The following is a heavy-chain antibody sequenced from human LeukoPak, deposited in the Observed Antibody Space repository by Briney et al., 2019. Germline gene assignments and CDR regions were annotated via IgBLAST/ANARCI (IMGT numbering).Heavy chain of an antibody. Sequence: PSETLSPTCSVSGGSVRSDNYYWSWIRQPPGKRLEWFGYIYYTGSLNYNPSLKSRVTISVDTSKNQFSLTVTSVTAADTAVYYCARVPHGGDHFDSWGQGTLVTVSS. CDR2: IYYTGSL. D-gene: IGHD2-21*01. J-gene: IGHJ4*02. V-gene: IGHV4-61*01. CDR3: ARVPHGGDHFDS. CDR1: GGSVRSDNYY.